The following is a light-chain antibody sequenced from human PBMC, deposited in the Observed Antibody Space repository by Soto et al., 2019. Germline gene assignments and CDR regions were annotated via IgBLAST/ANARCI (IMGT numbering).Light chain of an antibody. CDR3: QQYGSSPPT. V-gene: IGKV3-20*01. Sequence: EIVLTQSPGTLSLSPGERATLSCRASQSVSSSFLAWYQHEPGQAPRLLIYGASSRATGIPDRFSGSGSGTDFTLTISRLAPEDFAVYYCQQYGSSPPTFGPGTKVEIK. CDR1: QSVSSSF. CDR2: GAS. J-gene: IGKJ3*01.